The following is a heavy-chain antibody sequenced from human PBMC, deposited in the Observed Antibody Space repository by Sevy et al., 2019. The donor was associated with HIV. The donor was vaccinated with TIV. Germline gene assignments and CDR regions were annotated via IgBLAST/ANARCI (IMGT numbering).Heavy chain of an antibody. CDR1: GYTFTGYY. J-gene: IGHJ3*02. V-gene: IGHV1-2*02. Sequence: ASVKVSCKASGYTFTGYYMHWVRQAPGQGLEWMGWINPNSGGTNYAQKFQGRVTMTRDTSISTAYMELTRLGSDDTAGYYYGRGATTVVTPSFALDIWGQGTMVTVSS. CDR3: GRGATTVVTPSFALDI. D-gene: IGHD4-17*01. CDR2: INPNSGGT.